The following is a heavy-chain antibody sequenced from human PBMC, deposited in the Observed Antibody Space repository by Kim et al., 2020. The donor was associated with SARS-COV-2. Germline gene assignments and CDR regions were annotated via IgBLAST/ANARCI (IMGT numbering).Heavy chain of an antibody. D-gene: IGHD3-3*01. V-gene: IGHV4-30-4*01. CDR2: IYYSGST. CDR3: ARARATSITIFGVVIVHNFDY. J-gene: IGHJ4*02. Sequence: SETLSLTCTVSGGSISSGDYYWSWIRQPPGKGLEWIGYIYYSGSTYYNPSLKNRVTISVDTSKNQFSLKLSSVTAADTAVYYCARARATSITIFGVVIVHNFDYWGQGTLVTVSS. CDR1: GGSISSGDYY.